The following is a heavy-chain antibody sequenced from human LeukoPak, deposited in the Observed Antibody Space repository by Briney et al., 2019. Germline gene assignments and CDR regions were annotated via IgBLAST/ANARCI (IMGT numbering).Heavy chain of an antibody. V-gene: IGHV5-51*01. D-gene: IGHD3-22*01. CDR2: IYPAGSDT. CDR3: ATTIYHYDDIGNYY. CDR1: GYNFPYNW. Sequence: GEPLQISFKGSGYNFPYNWIGWVRPMPGTGPEWMGIIYPAGSDTRYNPSFQGQVIISADKSINTAYLRWSSLKASDTAMYYCATTIYHYDDIGNYYWGQGTPVTVSS. J-gene: IGHJ4*02.